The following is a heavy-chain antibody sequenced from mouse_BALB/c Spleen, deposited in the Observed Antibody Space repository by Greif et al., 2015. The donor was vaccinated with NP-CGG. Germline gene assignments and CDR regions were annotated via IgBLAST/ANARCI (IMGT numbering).Heavy chain of an antibody. V-gene: IGHV1S81*02. CDR1: GYTFTSYY. CDR2: INPSNGGT. Sequence: SGAELVKPGASVKLSCKASGYTFTSYYMYWVKQGPGQGLEWIGGINPSNGGTNFNEKFKSKATLTVDKSSSTAYMQLSSLTSEDSAVYYCTRAGYYAMDYWGQGTSVTVSS. CDR3: TRAGYYAMDY. J-gene: IGHJ4*01.